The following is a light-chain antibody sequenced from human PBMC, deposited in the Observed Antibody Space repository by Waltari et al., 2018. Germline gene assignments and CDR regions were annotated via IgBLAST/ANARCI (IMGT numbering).Light chain of an antibody. CDR2: GAS. J-gene: IGKJ4*01. V-gene: IGKV3-20*01. CDR1: QSVSSNY. Sequence: EIVLTQSPGTLSLSPGERATLSCRASQSVSSNYLAWYQEKPGQAPRLLIYGASSRATGIPDRFSGSGSGTDFTLTISRLEPEDFAVYYCQQYGSPLSTFGGGTKVEIK. CDR3: QQYGSPLST.